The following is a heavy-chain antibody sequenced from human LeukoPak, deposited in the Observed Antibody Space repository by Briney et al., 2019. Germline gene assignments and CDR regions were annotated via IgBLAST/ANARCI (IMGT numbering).Heavy chain of an antibody. J-gene: IGHJ4*02. CDR3: ARSSGITIFGVVSQFDY. CDR1: GASISSNY. CDR2: IYYSGST. D-gene: IGHD3-3*01. Sequence: SETLSLTCTVSGASISSNYWNWIRQPPGKGLEWIGYIYYSGSTNYNPSLKSRVTISVDTSKNQFSLKLSSVTAADTAVYYCARSSGITIFGVVSQFDYWGQGTLVTVSS. V-gene: IGHV4-59*08.